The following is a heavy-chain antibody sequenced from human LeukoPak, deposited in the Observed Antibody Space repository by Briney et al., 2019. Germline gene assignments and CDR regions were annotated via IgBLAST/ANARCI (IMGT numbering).Heavy chain of an antibody. CDR2: ISSSSSTI. CDR3: ARDSGGYRLDYFDY. D-gene: IGHD5-18*01. V-gene: IGHV3-48*01. J-gene: IGHJ4*02. CDR1: GFTFNSYS. Sequence: PGGSLRLSCAASGFTFNSYSMNWVRQAPGKGLEWVSYISSSSSTIYYADSVKGRFTISRDNAKNSLYLQMNSLRAEDTAVYYCARDSGGYRLDYFDYWGQGTLVTVSS.